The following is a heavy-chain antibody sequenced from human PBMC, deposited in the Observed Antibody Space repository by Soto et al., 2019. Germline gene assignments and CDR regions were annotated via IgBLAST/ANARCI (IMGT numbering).Heavy chain of an antibody. Sequence: SETLSLTCTVSGGSISSYYWSWIRQPPGKGLEWIGYIYYSGSTNYNPSLKSRVTISVDTSKNQFSLKLSSVTAADTAVYYCAILNGGNSKNYHYGMDVWGQGTTVTVSS. CDR2: IYYSGST. CDR1: GGSISSYY. V-gene: IGHV4-59*01. CDR3: AILNGGNSKNYHYGMDV. D-gene: IGHD2-21*02. J-gene: IGHJ6*02.